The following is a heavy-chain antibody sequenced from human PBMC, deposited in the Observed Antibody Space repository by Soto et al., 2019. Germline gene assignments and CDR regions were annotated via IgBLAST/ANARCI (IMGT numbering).Heavy chain of an antibody. V-gene: IGHV4-30-4*01. CDR2: ISYSGST. CDR1: GGSISSGNYY. CDR3: ATMGTPATGLYYFDY. D-gene: IGHD5-18*01. J-gene: IGHJ4*02. Sequence: QVQLQESGPGLVKPSQTLSLTCTVSGGSISSGNYYWSWIRQPPGKGLEWIGFISYSGSTYYSLSLKSRVTISVDTSKNQFSLNLSFVTAADPAVYYCATMGTPATGLYYFDYWGQGTLVTVSS.